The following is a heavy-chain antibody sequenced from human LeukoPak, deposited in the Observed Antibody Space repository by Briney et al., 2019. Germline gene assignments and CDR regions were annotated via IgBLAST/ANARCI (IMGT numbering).Heavy chain of an antibody. J-gene: IGHJ4*02. CDR3: ARGLGELTDY. CDR2: IYHSGST. CDR1: GGSISSYY. V-gene: IGHV4-59*12. D-gene: IGHD1-26*01. Sequence: SETLSLTCTVSGGSISSYYWSWIRQPPGKGLEWIGYIYHSGSTYYNPSLKSRVTISVDRSKNQFSLKLSSVTAADTAVYYCARGLGELTDYWGQGTLVTVSS.